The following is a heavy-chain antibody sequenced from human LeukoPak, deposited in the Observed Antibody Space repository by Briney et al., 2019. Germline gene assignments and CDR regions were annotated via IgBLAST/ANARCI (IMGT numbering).Heavy chain of an antibody. V-gene: IGHV3-23*01. CDR1: GFAFSSYG. J-gene: IGHJ4*02. CDR2: ISGVST. D-gene: IGHD2-8*02. Sequence: GGSLRLSCTTSGFAFSSYGMSWVRQAPGKGLEWVSGISGVSTYYANSVKGRFTISRDNSKNVLYLQMNRLRAEDTAVYSCVKDICTGPRCLFYFDSWGQGTLVAVSS. CDR3: VKDICTGPRCLFYFDS.